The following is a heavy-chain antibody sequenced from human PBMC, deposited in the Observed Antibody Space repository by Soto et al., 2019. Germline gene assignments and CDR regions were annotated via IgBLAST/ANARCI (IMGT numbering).Heavy chain of an antibody. Sequence: PGGSLRLSCAASGFTFSSYGMHWVRQAPGKGLEWVAVIWYDGSNKYYADSVKGRFTISRDNSKNTLYLQMNSLRAEDTAVYYCARDLTGTTFRFDYWGQGTLVTVSS. CDR2: IWYDGSNK. CDR1: GFTFSSYG. CDR3: ARDLTGTTFRFDY. D-gene: IGHD1-7*01. J-gene: IGHJ4*02. V-gene: IGHV3-33*01.